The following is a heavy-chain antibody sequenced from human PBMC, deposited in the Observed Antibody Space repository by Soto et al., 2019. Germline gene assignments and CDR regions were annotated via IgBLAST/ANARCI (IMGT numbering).Heavy chain of an antibody. D-gene: IGHD3-16*01. J-gene: IGHJ3*01. CDR2: ISPNNRNT. CDR3: ARALPQGGDEDVDAFDL. V-gene: IGHV1-18*01. Sequence: QVQLVQSGAEVKKPGASVKVSCKASGYTFTTYGISWVRQAPGQGFEWMGWISPNNRNTNLAQKFQGRVTMTTDASTSTAYMELRSLKSDDTAVYYCARALPQGGDEDVDAFDLWGQGTMVTVSS. CDR1: GYTFTTYG.